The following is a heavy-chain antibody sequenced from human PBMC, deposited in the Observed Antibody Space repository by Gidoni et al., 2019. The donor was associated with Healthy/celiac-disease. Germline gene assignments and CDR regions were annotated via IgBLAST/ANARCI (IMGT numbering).Heavy chain of an antibody. J-gene: IGHJ4*02. D-gene: IGHD6-19*01. CDR1: GGSIRSSSYY. V-gene: IGHV4-39*01. Sequence: QLQLQESGPGLVKPSETLSLTCTVSGGSIRSSSYYWGWIRQPPGKGLEWIGSMYYSGSTRYNPSLKSRVTTSVDTSKNQFSLKLSSVTAADTAVYYCARQKGQWLAPFDYWGQGTLVTVSS. CDR2: MYYSGST. CDR3: ARQKGQWLAPFDY.